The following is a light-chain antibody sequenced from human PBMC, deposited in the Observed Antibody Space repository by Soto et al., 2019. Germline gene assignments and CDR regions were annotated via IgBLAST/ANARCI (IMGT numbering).Light chain of an antibody. Sequence: QSALTQPASVSGSPGPSITISCTGTSSDVGGYNYVSWYQQHPGKAPKLMIYEVSNRPSGVSNRFSGSKSGNTASLTISGLQAEDEADYYGSSYTSSSIDDVFGTGTKVTVL. V-gene: IGLV2-14*01. CDR1: SSDVGGYNY. CDR2: EVS. J-gene: IGLJ1*01. CDR3: SSYTSSSIDDV.